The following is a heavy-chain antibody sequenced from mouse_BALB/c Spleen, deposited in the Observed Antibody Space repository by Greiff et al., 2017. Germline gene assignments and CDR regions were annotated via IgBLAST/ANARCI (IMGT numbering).Heavy chain of an antibody. D-gene: IGHD2-12*01. J-gene: IGHJ2*01. V-gene: IGHV1-15*01. Sequence: QVQLKQSGAELVRPGASVTLSCKASGYTFTDYEMHWVKQTPVHGLEWIGAIDPETGGTAYNQKFKGKATLTADKSSSTAYMELRSLTSEDSAVYYCTTRPYFDYWGQGTTLTVSS. CDR2: IDPETGGT. CDR3: TTRPYFDY. CDR1: GYTFTDYE.